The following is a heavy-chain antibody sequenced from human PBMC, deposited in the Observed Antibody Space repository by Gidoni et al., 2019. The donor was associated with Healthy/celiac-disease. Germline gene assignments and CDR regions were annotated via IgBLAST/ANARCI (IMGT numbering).Heavy chain of an antibody. Sequence: QVQLVQSGAEVKKPGSSVKVSCKASGGTFSSYTISWVRQAPGQGLEWMGRIIPILGIANYAQKFQGRVTITADKSTSTAYMELSSLRSEDTAGYYCAMTVGSSWSHKDYWGQGTLVTVSS. CDR2: IIPILGIA. V-gene: IGHV1-69*02. D-gene: IGHD6-13*01. CDR3: AMTVGSSWSHKDY. CDR1: GGTFSSYT. J-gene: IGHJ4*02.